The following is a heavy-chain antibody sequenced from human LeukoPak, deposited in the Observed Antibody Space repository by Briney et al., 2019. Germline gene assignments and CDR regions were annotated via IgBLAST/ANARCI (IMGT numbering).Heavy chain of an antibody. CDR2: IYYSGST. CDR3: ARVGGQWELGPLYYFDY. J-gene: IGHJ4*02. Sequence: TSETLSLTCTVSGGSISSYYWSWIRQPPGKGLEWIGYIYYSGSTNYNPSLKSRVTISVDTSKNQFSLKLSSVTAADTAVYYCARVGGQWELGPLYYFDYWGQGTLVTVSS. D-gene: IGHD1-26*01. V-gene: IGHV4-59*01. CDR1: GGSISSYY.